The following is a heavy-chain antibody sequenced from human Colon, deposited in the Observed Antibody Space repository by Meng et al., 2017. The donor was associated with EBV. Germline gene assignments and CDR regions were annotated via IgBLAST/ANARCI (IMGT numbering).Heavy chain of an antibody. V-gene: IGHV4-4*02. Sequence: SGSASAYPSCTVSPTCAGSGDPITNHNWWAWVRQPPGKGLEWIGEIPHRGSSAYNPSIKSRVSMSIDKSKNQFSLKLTSVTAADTAVYHCLRGSGGSVWGQGTLVTVSS. CDR1: GDPITNHNW. CDR2: IPHRGSS. CDR3: LRGSGGSV. J-gene: IGHJ1*01. D-gene: IGHD3-10*01.